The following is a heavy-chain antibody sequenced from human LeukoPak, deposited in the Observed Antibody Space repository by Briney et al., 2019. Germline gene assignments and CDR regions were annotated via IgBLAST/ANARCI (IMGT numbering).Heavy chain of an antibody. CDR2: INQDGSKE. V-gene: IGHV3-7*01. J-gene: IGHJ4*02. D-gene: IGHD5-12*01. Sequence: PGGSLRLSCTASGFIFSNYWMTWVRQAPGKGLEWVAQINQDGSKEYYIDSVKARFSISRVNARNSLSLQMNSLRAEDTAVYYCVRDGGVSGYDLLDYWGQGTLVTVSS. CDR1: GFIFSNYW. CDR3: VRDGGVSGYDLLDY.